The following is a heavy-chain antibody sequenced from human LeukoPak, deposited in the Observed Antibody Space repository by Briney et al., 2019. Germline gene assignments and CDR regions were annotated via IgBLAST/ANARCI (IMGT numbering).Heavy chain of an antibody. CDR2: IKQDGSEK. CDR3: ARPGSGSYYWPYYMDV. V-gene: IGHV3-7*01. J-gene: IGHJ6*03. Sequence: PGGSLRLSCAASGFTFSSYWMSWVRQAPGKGLEWVANIKQDGSEKYYVDSVKGRFTISRGNAKNSLYLQMNSLRAEDTAVYYCARPGSGSYYWPYYMDVWGKGTTVTVSS. D-gene: IGHD1-26*01. CDR1: GFTFSSYW.